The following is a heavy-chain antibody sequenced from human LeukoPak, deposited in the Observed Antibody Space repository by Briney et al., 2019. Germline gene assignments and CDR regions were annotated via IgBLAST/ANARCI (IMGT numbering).Heavy chain of an antibody. J-gene: IGHJ5*02. V-gene: IGHV3-23*01. CDR2: TSGGGGST. D-gene: IGHD6-13*01. CDR1: GFTFSTYA. CDR3: AKGEASSWLDWFDP. Sequence: GGSLRLSCAASGFTFSTYAMSWVRQAPGRGLEWVSATSGGGGSTYYADSVRGRFTMSRDNSKNTVYLQMSSLRAEDTAVYFCAKGEASSWLDWFDPWGQGTLVTVSS.